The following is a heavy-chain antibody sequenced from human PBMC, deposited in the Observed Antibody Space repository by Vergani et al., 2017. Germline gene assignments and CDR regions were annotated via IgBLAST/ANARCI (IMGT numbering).Heavy chain of an antibody. J-gene: IGHJ3*01. Sequence: QVQLQESGPGLVKPSETLSLTCTVSGYSISSGYYWGWIRQPAGKGLEWLGHISASGNASHSPSLKTRVSMSVDTSRNQFSLTVTSVTAADTAMYFCARRSGGYYSGGKVHPLRTAFDVWGHGTVVTVSS. V-gene: IGHV4-38-2*02. D-gene: IGHD2-15*01. CDR3: ARRSGGYYSGGKVHPLRTAFDV. CDR1: GYSISSGYY. CDR2: ISASGNA.